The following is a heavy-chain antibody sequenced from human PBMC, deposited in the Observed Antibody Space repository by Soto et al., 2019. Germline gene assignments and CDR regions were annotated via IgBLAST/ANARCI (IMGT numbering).Heavy chain of an antibody. CDR3: ARETAYSGYFDF. J-gene: IGHJ4*02. CDR2: IYYSGST. Sequence: SETLSLTCTVSGGSISSSSYYWGWIRQPPGKGLEWIGSIYYSGSTYYNPSLKSRLTISVDTSKNQFSLKLSSVTAADTAVYYCARETAYSGYFDFWGQGTLVTVSS. CDR1: GGSISSSSYY. D-gene: IGHD5-12*01. V-gene: IGHV4-39*07.